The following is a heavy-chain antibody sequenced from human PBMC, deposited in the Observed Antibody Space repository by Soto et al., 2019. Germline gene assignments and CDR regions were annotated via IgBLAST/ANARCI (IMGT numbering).Heavy chain of an antibody. Sequence: GGSLRLSCAASGFTFSSYGMHWVRQAPGKGLEWVAVIWYDGSNKYYADSVKGRFTISRDNSKNTLYLQMNSLRAEDTAVYYCAAPYYDYIWGTFDIWGQGTMVTVSS. D-gene: IGHD3-16*01. CDR2: IWYDGSNK. V-gene: IGHV3-33*01. CDR3: AAPYYDYIWGTFDI. J-gene: IGHJ3*02. CDR1: GFTFSSYG.